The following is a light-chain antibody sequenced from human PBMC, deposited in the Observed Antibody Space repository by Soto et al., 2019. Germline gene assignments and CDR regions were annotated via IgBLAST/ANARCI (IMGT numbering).Light chain of an antibody. Sequence: QSVLTQPPSVSGTPGLSVTISCSGSSSNIGSNGVNWYQQLPGTAPKLLIYNNNQWPSGVPGRFSGSKSGTSASLAISGLQSEDEADYYCAAWDDSLDGLVFGTGTKLTVL. CDR3: AAWDDSLDGLV. CDR2: NNN. J-gene: IGLJ1*01. V-gene: IGLV1-44*01. CDR1: SSNIGSNG.